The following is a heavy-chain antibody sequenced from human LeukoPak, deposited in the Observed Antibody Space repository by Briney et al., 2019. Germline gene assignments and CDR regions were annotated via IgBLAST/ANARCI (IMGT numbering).Heavy chain of an antibody. CDR3: AKARTIFGVVTSFDY. CDR2: IRYDGSNK. V-gene: IGHV3-30*02. CDR1: GFTFSSYG. D-gene: IGHD3-3*01. J-gene: IGHJ4*02. Sequence: GGSLRLSCAASGFTFSSYGMHWVRQAPGKGLEWVAFIRYDGSNKYYADSVKGRFTISRDNSKNTLYLQMNSLRAEDTAVYYCAKARTIFGVVTSFDYWGQGTLVTVSS.